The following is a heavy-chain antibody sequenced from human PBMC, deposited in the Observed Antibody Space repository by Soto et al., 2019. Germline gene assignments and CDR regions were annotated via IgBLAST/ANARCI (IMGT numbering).Heavy chain of an antibody. D-gene: IGHD3-10*01. Sequence: PGGSLSLSCAASGFTFSTYGVHWVRQAPGKGLEWVAVIWSDGSNEYYADSVKGRFTISRDNSKNTLSLQMDSLTTEDTAVYYCARDIMVRGRSYYGMDVWGQGTTVTVSS. CDR3: ARDIMVRGRSYYGMDV. V-gene: IGHV3-33*01. J-gene: IGHJ6*02. CDR1: GFTFSTYG. CDR2: IWSDGSNE.